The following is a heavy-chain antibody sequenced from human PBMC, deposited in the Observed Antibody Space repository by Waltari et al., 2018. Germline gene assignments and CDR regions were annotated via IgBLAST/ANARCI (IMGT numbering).Heavy chain of an antibody. CDR3: ARALEYSSSSGWGY. CDR1: GGSISSYY. Sequence: QVQLQESGPGLVKPSETLSLTCTVSGGSISSYYWSWIRQPPGKGLEWIGYIYYSGSTNYNPSLKSRVTISVDTSKNQFSLKLSSVTAADTAVYHCARALEYSSSSGWGYWGQGTLVTVSS. D-gene: IGHD6-6*01. V-gene: IGHV4-59*01. CDR2: IYYSGST. J-gene: IGHJ4*02.